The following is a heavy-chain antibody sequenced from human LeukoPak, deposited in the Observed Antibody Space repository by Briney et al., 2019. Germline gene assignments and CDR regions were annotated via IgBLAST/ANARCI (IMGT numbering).Heavy chain of an antibody. CDR2: ITSDGSNT. Sequence: HPGGSLRLSCAASGLTFSSCYMHWVRQAPGKGLVWVSRITSDGSNTTYADSVKGRFTISRDNAKSTLYLQMNSLRADDTAVYYCARSVSSGFNIDSWGQGTLVTVSS. D-gene: IGHD3-22*01. CDR3: ARSVSSGFNIDS. CDR1: GLTFSSCY. V-gene: IGHV3-74*01. J-gene: IGHJ4*02.